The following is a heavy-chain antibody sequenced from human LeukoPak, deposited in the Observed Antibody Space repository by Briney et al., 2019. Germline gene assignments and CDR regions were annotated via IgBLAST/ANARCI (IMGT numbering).Heavy chain of an antibody. V-gene: IGHV3-33*08. J-gene: IGHJ5*02. D-gene: IGHD2-15*01. CDR1: GFTVSSSY. Sequence: TGGSLRLSCAASGFTVSSSYMSWVRQAPGKGLEWVAVIWSDGSNKHYADSARGRFTISRDNSKNTLYLQMNSLRVEDTAVYYCARVTMVAGASYNWFVPWGQGTLVTVST. CDR3: ARVTMVAGASYNWFVP. CDR2: IWSDGSNK.